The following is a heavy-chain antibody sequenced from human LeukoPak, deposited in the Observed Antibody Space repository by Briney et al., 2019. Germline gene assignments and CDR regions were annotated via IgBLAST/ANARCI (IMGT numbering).Heavy chain of an antibody. D-gene: IGHD5-18*01. CDR2: IIPIFGTA. V-gene: IGHV1-69*13. CDR3: ARGGYSYGYRYHFDY. CDR1: GGTFSSYA. Sequence: SVKVSCKASGGTFSSYAISWVRQAPGQGLEWMGGIIPIFGTANYAQKFQGRVTITADESTSTAYMELSSLRSEDTAVYYCARGGYSYGYRYHFDYWGKGTLVTVSS. J-gene: IGHJ4*02.